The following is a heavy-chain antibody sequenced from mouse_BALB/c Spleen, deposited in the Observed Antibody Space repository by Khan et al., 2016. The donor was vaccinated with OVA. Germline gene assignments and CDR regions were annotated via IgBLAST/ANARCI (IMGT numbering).Heavy chain of an antibody. CDR2: ISTSGSYT. CDR1: GFTFSRYG. J-gene: IGHJ4*01. V-gene: IGHV5-6*01. D-gene: IGHD2-5*01. CDR3: ARCLYYTSYDYYAMDY. Sequence: EVELVESGGDLVKPGGSLKLSCAASGFTFSRYGMSWVRQTPDKRLEWVAIISTSGSYTYYPDSVKGRFTISRDNAMNTLYLQMSSLKSEDTAMYYCARCLYYTSYDYYAMDYWGQGTSITVSS.